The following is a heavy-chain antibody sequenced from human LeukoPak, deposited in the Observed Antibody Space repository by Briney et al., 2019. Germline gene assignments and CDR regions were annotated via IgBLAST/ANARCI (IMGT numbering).Heavy chain of an antibody. CDR2: ISSSGSTL. CDR3: AREGGYGGVFDY. V-gene: IGHV3-48*03. D-gene: IGHD5-12*01. CDR1: GFTFSTYE. J-gene: IGHJ4*02. Sequence: GGSLRLSCEASGFTFSTYEMNWVRQAPGKGLEWVSYISSSGSTLYYADSVKGRFTISRDNAKSSLYLQMNSLRAEDTAVYYCAREGGYGGVFDYWGQGTLVTVSS.